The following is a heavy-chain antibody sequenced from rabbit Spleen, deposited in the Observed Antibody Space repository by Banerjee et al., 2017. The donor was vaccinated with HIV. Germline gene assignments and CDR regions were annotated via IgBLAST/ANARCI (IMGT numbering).Heavy chain of an antibody. D-gene: IGHD1-1*01. CDR1: GFSFSSSDY. CDR2: IEAGSSGFT. CDR3: ARDAVSGGLFFNL. Sequence: VESGGDLVKPGASLTLTCTASGFSFSSSDYMCWVRQAPGKGLEWIACIEAGSSGFTYFASWAKGRFTISKTSSTTVTLQMTSLTAADTATYFCARDAVSGGLFFNLWGPGTLVTVS. J-gene: IGHJ4*01. V-gene: IGHV1S40*01.